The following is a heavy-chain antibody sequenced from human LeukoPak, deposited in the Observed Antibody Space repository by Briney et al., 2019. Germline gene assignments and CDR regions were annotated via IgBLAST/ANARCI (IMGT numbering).Heavy chain of an antibody. Sequence: GGSLRLSCAASGFSFSTYSMNWVRQAPGKGLEWVSSISSSSSHIYYADSVKGRFTISRDNAKNSLYLQMNSLRAEDTAVYYCAELGITMIGGVWGKGTTVTISS. CDR1: GFSFSTYS. CDR3: AELGITMIGGV. D-gene: IGHD3-10*02. J-gene: IGHJ6*04. V-gene: IGHV3-21*01. CDR2: ISSSSSHI.